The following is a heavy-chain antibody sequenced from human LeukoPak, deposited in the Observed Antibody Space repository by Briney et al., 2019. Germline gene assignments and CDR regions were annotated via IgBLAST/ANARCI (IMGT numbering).Heavy chain of an antibody. J-gene: IGHJ4*02. V-gene: IGHV1-2*06. CDR2: INPNSGGT. Sequence: GASVKVSCKASGYTFTSYGISWVRQAPGQGLEWMGRINPNSGGTNYAQKFQGRVTMTRDTSISTAYMELSRLRSDDTAVYYCARDAGRQQLAGGYWGQGTLVTVSS. CDR3: ARDAGRQQLAGGY. D-gene: IGHD6-13*01. CDR1: GYTFTSYG.